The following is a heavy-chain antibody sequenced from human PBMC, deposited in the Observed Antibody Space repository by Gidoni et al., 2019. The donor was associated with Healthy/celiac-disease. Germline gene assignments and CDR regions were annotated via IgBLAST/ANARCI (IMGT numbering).Heavy chain of an antibody. Sequence: QVQLVQSGAEVKKPGASVKVSCKASGYTFTSYAMHWVRQAPGQRLEWMGWINAGNGNTKYSQKFQGRVTITRDTSASTAYMELSSLRSEDTAVYYCARVLEEVYVWGSDRYLDYWGQGTLVTVSS. CDR3: ARVLEEVYVWGSDRYLDY. J-gene: IGHJ4*02. D-gene: IGHD3-16*02. CDR1: GYTFTSYA. CDR2: INAGNGNT. V-gene: IGHV1-3*01.